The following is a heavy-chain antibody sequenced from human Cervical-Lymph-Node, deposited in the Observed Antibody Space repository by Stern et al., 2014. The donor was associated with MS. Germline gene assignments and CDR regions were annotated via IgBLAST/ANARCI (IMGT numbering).Heavy chain of an antibody. Sequence: QVQLVQSGSELKKPGASVKVSCKASGYTFTTYAMNWVRQAPGQGLEWMGWINTNTGNPTYAPGFTGLFVCSLDTSVSTAYLQISSLSANDTAVYYCARGWLGPDWYFDLWGRGTLVTVSS. D-gene: IGHD5-12*01. V-gene: IGHV7-4-1*02. CDR1: GYTFTTYA. J-gene: IGHJ2*01. CDR3: ARGWLGPDWYFDL. CDR2: INTNTGNP.